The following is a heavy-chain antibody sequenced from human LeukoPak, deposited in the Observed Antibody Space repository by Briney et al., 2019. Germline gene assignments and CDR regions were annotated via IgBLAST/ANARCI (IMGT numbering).Heavy chain of an antibody. CDR3: AKIWAPVYNDFWSNYSPYYFDY. D-gene: IGHD3-3*01. V-gene: IGHV3-23*01. Sequence: GGSLRLSCAGSGFTFSSCAMNWVRQAPGKGLEWVSTISGSGGSTYYADSVKGRFTIFRDNSKNTLYLQVNSLRAEDTAVYYCAKIWAPVYNDFWSNYSPYYFDYWGQGTLVTVSS. CDR2: ISGSGGST. J-gene: IGHJ4*02. CDR1: GFTFSSCA.